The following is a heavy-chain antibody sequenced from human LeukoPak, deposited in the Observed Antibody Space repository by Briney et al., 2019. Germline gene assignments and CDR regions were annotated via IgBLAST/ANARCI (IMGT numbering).Heavy chain of an antibody. Sequence: PGGSLRLSCAASGFTFSDYAMTWVRQAAGKGLEWVSDISGTGYFTSYADSVKGRFTISRDNSKSTLSLQMNSLRAEDTAVYYCVATFGGVIVNTYFDFWGQGILVTVSS. CDR2: ISGTGYFT. J-gene: IGHJ4*02. CDR3: VATFGGVIVNTYFDF. V-gene: IGHV3-23*01. D-gene: IGHD3-16*02. CDR1: GFTFSDYA.